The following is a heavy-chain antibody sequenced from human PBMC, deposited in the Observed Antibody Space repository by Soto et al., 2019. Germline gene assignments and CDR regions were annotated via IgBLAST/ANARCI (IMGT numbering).Heavy chain of an antibody. D-gene: IGHD2-21*01. Sequence: GGSLRLSCAASGFTFSSYSMNWVRQAPGKGLEWVSSISSSSSYIYYADSVKGRFTISRDNAKNSLYLQMNSLRAEDTAVYYCAREGRDGYRAFDIWGRGTMVTVSS. CDR3: AREGRDGYRAFDI. V-gene: IGHV3-21*01. J-gene: IGHJ3*02. CDR1: GFTFSSYS. CDR2: ISSSSSYI.